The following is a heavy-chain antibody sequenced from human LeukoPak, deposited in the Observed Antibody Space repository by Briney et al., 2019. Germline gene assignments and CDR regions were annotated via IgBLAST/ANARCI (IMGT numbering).Heavy chain of an antibody. J-gene: IGHJ4*02. Sequence: PSETLSLTCTVSGGSISSSNYYWGWIRQPPGKGLEWIGSIYYSGSTYYNPSLKSRVTISVDTSKNQFSLKLSSVTAADTAVYYCARAGGSGTLDYWGQGTLVTVSS. V-gene: IGHV4-39*07. CDR2: IYYSGST. CDR1: GGSISSSNYY. CDR3: ARAGGSGTLDY. D-gene: IGHD3-10*01.